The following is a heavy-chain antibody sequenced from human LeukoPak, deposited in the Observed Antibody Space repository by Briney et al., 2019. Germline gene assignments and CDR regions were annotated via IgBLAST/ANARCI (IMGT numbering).Heavy chain of an antibody. CDR2: IGTAGDT. CDR1: GFTFSSYD. Sequence: GGSLRLSCAASGFTFSSYDMHWVRQATGKGLEWVSAIGTAGDTYYPGSVKGRFTISRENAKNSLYLQMNSLRAGDTAVYYCARGYSSGRYGLHFDYWGQGTLVTVSS. V-gene: IGHV3-13*01. J-gene: IGHJ4*02. D-gene: IGHD6-19*01. CDR3: ARGYSSGRYGLHFDY.